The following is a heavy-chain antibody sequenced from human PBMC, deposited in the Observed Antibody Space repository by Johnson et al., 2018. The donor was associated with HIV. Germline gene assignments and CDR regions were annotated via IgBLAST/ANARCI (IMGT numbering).Heavy chain of an antibody. CDR1: GFTFSSYA. V-gene: IGHV3-30*04. CDR2: ISYDGSNK. D-gene: IGHD6-19*01. Sequence: QVQLVESRGGVVQPGRSLRLSCAASGFTFSSYAMHWVRQAPGKGLEWVAVISYDGSNKYYADSVKGRFTISRDNSKTTLYLQMNSLRAEDTAVYYCAGASHSSGWDGRLGDAFDIWGQGTMVTVSS. CDR3: AGASHSSGWDGRLGDAFDI. J-gene: IGHJ3*02.